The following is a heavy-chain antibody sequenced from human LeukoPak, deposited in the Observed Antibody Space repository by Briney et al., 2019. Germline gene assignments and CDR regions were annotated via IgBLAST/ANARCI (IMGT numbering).Heavy chain of an antibody. CDR3: ARAPFYGSNSRGSFDP. CDR1: GGSISNYY. V-gene: IGHV4-59*01. J-gene: IGHJ5*02. CDR2: ITYSGNT. Sequence: SETLSLTCTVSGGSISNYYWSWIRQPPGKGLEWIGYITYSGNTNYNPSLKSRVTISLDTSNNQFSLKLSSVTAADPAVYFCARAPFYGSNSRGSFDPWGQGTLVTVSS. D-gene: IGHD2/OR15-2a*01.